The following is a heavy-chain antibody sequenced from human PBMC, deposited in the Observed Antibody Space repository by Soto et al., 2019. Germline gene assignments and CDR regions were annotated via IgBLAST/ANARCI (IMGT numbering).Heavy chain of an antibody. J-gene: IGHJ6*02. CDR3: ARADSLDV. Sequence: SETLSLTCTVSSGSISSYYWSWIRQPPGEGLEWVGSVYYSGSTNYNPSLKSRVTISVDPSKNQFSLKLSSGPGGETAVYYGARADSLDVLGQGTTVPVS. V-gene: IGHV4-59*01. CDR1: SGSISSYY. CDR2: VYYSGST.